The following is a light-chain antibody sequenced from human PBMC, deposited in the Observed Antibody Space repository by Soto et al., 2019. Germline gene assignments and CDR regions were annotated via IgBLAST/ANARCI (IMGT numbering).Light chain of an antibody. CDR1: SSTVGGFNV. CDR3: CSYVGATTYV. CDR2: EGI. V-gene: IGLV2-23*01. Sequence: QSALTQPGSVSGSPGQSITISCTGTSSTVGGFNVVSWYQQHPGKAPKVIIYEGIKRPSGVSNRFSGSNSGSTASLTISGLQAEDEADYYCCSYVGATTYVFGTGTKVTAL. J-gene: IGLJ1*01.